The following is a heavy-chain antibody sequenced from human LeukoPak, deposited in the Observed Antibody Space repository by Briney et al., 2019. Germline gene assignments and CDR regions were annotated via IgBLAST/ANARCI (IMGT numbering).Heavy chain of an antibody. CDR2: INHSGST. V-gene: IGHV4-34*01. CDR1: GGSFNNYY. D-gene: IGHD2-15*01. CDR3: ARDPGADTPLAD. Sequence: SETLSLTCAVYGGSFNNYYWSWIRQPPGKGLEWIGEINHSGSTNYNPSLKSRATISIDTSKNQFSLKLSSVTAADTAVYYCARDPGADTPLADWGQGTLVTVSS. J-gene: IGHJ4*02.